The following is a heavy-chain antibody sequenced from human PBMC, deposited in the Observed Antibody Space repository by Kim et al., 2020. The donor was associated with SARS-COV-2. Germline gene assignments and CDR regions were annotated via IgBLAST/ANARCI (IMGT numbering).Heavy chain of an antibody. CDR2: IHYSGSA. CDR1: GGSISSSSHY. Sequence: SETLSLTCTVSGGSISSSSHYWGWIRQPPGKGLEWIGSIHYSGSALYNPSLKSRVTISVDTSKNQFSLKVTSVTAADTAVYYCASQVPNWNYGHFDLWGR. CDR3: ASQVPNWNYGHFDL. V-gene: IGHV4-39*01. J-gene: IGHJ2*01. D-gene: IGHD1-1*01.